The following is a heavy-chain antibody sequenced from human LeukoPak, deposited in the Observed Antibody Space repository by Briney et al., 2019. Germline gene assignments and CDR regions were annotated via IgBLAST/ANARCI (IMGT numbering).Heavy chain of an antibody. D-gene: IGHD6-13*01. V-gene: IGHV1-69*05. CDR2: IIPIFGTA. CDR1: GGTFSSYA. Sequence: SVKVSCKASGGTFSSYAISWVRQAPGQGLEWMGRIIPIFGTANYAQKFQGRVTITTDESTSTAYMELSSLRSEDTAVYYCARLIAAAAPFDYCGQGTLATVSS. CDR3: ARLIAAAAPFDY. J-gene: IGHJ4*02.